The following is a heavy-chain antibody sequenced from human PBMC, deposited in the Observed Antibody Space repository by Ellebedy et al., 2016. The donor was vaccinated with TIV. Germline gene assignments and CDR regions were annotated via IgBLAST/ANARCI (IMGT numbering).Heavy chain of an antibody. CDR2: IGSGSDTI. J-gene: IGHJ4*02. V-gene: IGHV3-48*02. CDR1: GFTFNSYW. Sequence: GGSLRLSXAASGFTFNSYWMHWVRQAPGKGLEWVSYIGSGSDTIYYADSVKGRFTISRDNAKNSLFLQMNSLREEDTAVYYCVRVSRSGNYPGWGQGTLVTVSS. D-gene: IGHD1-26*01. CDR3: VRVSRSGNYPG.